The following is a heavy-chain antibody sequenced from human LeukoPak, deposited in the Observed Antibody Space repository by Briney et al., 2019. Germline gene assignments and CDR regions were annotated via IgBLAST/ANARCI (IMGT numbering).Heavy chain of an antibody. J-gene: IGHJ5*02. D-gene: IGHD6-19*01. V-gene: IGHV1-58*02. CDR1: GFTFTSSA. CDR2: IVVGSGNT. CDR3: AAVGRQWLVKWPDLDP. Sequence: GTSVKVSCKASGFTFTSSAMQWVRQARGQRLEWIGWIVVGSGNTNYAQKFQERVTITRDMSTSTAYMELSSLRSEDTAVYYCAAVGRQWLVKWPDLDPWGQGTLVTVSS.